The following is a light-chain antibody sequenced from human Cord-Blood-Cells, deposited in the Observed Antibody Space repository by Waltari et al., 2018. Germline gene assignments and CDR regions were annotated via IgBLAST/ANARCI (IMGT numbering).Light chain of an antibody. CDR1: QSISSY. Sequence: DIQMTQSPPSVSASVGDRVTITCRASQSISSYLNWYQQKPGKAPKLLIYAASSLQSGVPSRFSGSGSGTDFTLTISSLQPEDFATYYCQQGYSTPYTFGQGTKLEIK. CDR3: QQGYSTPYT. CDR2: AAS. V-gene: IGKV1-39*01. J-gene: IGKJ2*01.